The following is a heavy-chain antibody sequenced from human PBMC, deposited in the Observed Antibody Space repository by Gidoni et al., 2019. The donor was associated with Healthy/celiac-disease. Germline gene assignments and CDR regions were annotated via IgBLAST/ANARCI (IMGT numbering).Heavy chain of an antibody. V-gene: IGHV1-18*01. CDR3: ARDLVVPAVLYYYGMDV. D-gene: IGHD2-2*01. CDR2: ISAYNGNT. Sequence: QVQLVQSGAEVKKPGASVKVSCKASGYTFTSYGISWVRQAPGQGLEWMGWISAYNGNTNDAQKLQGRVTMTTDTSTSTAYMELRSLRSDDTAVYYCARDLVVPAVLYYYGMDVWGQGTTVTVSS. J-gene: IGHJ6*02. CDR1: GYTFTSYG.